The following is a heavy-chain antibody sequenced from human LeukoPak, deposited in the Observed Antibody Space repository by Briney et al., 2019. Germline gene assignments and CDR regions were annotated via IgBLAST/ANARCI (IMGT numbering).Heavy chain of an antibody. CDR1: GYTFTSYA. Sequence: ASVKVSCKASGYTFTSYAMHWVRQAPGQRLEWMGWINAGNGNTKYSQKFQGRVTITRDTSASTAYMELSSLRSEDTAVYYCARGRVYYYDSSGYGEDYFDYWGQGTLVTVSS. CDR3: ARGRVYYYDSSGYGEDYFDY. J-gene: IGHJ4*02. V-gene: IGHV1-3*01. CDR2: INAGNGNT. D-gene: IGHD3-22*01.